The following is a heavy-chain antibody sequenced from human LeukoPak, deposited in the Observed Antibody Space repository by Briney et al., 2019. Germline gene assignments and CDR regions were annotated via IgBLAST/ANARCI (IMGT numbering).Heavy chain of an antibody. J-gene: IGHJ4*02. CDR1: GYSFTSYG. Sequence: ASVKVSCKASGYSFTSYGITWVRQAPGQGHGWMGGINAYNGNTNYAQKLQGRVTITTDTSTSTAYMERRSLRSDDTAVYYCAREYSGYDWGHFDYWGQGTRVTVS. CDR2: INAYNGNT. V-gene: IGHV1-18*01. CDR3: AREYSGYDWGHFDY. D-gene: IGHD5-12*01.